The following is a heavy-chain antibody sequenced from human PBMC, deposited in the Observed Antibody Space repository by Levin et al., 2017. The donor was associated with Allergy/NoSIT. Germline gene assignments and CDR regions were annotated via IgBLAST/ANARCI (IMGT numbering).Heavy chain of an antibody. CDR2: ISWDGGST. D-gene: IGHD1-14*01. J-gene: IGHJ4*02. Sequence: GESLKISCAASGFTFDDYTMHWVRQAPGKGLEWVSLISWDGGSTYYADSVKGRFTISRDNSKNSLYLQMNSLRTEDTALYYCAKGWSGPEGVAYFDYWGQGTLVTVSS. CDR1: GFTFDDYT. V-gene: IGHV3-43*01. CDR3: AKGWSGPEGVAYFDY.